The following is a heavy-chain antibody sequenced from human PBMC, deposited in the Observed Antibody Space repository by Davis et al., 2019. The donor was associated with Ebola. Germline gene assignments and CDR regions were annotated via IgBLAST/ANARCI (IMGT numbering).Heavy chain of an antibody. CDR3: ARLVTSITMIVVALGVDV. J-gene: IGHJ6*04. CDR2: IYYSGST. CDR1: GGSISSSSYY. D-gene: IGHD3-22*01. Sequence: PGGSLRLSCTVSGGSISSSSYYWGWIRQPPGKGLEWIGSIYYSGSTYYNPSLKSRVTISVDTSKNQFSLKLSSVTAADTAVYYCARLVTSITMIVVALGVDVWGKGTTVTVSS. V-gene: IGHV4-39*01.